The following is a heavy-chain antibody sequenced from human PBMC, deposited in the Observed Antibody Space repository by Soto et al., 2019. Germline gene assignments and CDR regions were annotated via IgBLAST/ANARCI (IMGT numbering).Heavy chain of an antibody. CDR3: AAVTNFYYYDSSGYSVAFDY. D-gene: IGHD3-22*01. V-gene: IGHV1-58*01. Sequence: QMQLVQSGPEVKKPGTSVKVSCKASGFTFTSSAVQWVRQARGQRLEWIGWIVVGSGNTNYAQKFQERVTITRDMSTSTAYMELSSLRSEDTAVYYCAAVTNFYYYDSSGYSVAFDYWGQGTLVTVSS. CDR1: GFTFTSSA. J-gene: IGHJ4*02. CDR2: IVVGSGNT.